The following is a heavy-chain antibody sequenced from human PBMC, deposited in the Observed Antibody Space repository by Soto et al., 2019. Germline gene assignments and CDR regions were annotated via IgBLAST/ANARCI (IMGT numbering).Heavy chain of an antibody. D-gene: IGHD3-22*01. CDR1: GGSISSYY. V-gene: IGHV4-59*01. CDR2: IYYSGST. CDR3: ARGDYDSSGCYDGDKWFDP. J-gene: IGHJ5*02. Sequence: PSETLSLTCTVSGGSISSYYWSWIRQPPGKGLEWIGYIYYSGSTNYNPSLKSRVTVSVDTSKNQFSLKLSSVTAADAVVYYCARGDYDSSGCYDGDKWFDPWGPGTLVTVSS.